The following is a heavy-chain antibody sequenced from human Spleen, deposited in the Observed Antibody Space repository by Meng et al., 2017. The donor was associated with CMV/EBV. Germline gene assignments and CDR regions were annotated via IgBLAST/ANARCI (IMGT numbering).Heavy chain of an antibody. J-gene: IGHJ5*02. Sequence: SGYSFTIYWICLVRQMPGKRLGWVWIIYPRVSGARYSRSFQGRITLSAGKSISTAYLQWSSLKASDTAMYYCARLGKPGTTNWFDPWGQGTLVTVSS. CDR2: IYPRVSGA. CDR1: GYSFTIYW. D-gene: IGHD1-7*01. V-gene: IGHV5-51*01. CDR3: ARLGKPGTTNWFDP.